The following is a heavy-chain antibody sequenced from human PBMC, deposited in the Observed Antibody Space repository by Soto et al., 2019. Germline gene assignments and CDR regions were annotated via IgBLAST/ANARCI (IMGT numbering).Heavy chain of an antibody. D-gene: IGHD5-18*01. CDR2: VFYSGSD. V-gene: IGHV4-61*01. J-gene: IGHJ4*02. Sequence: QVRLQESGPGLVKPSETLSLTCTVSGGSVSSGNHYWSWIRQPPGKELEFIAYVFYSGSDNYNPSLKRRVPTSIDTAKNQFALNLRSVTAADTAVYYCARGRGYGYGIDYWGQGILVTVS. CDR3: ARGRGYGYGIDY. CDR1: GGSVSSGNHY.